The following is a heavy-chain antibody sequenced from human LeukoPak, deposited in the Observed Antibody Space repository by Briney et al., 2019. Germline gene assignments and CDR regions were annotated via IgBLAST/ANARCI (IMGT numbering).Heavy chain of an antibody. CDR2: TYYRSKWYN. J-gene: IGHJ4*02. Sequence: WNWIXQXXSRXLEWLGRTYYRSKWYNEYSSSVKSRITINPDTSKNQVSLQLNSVTPDDSGVYYCVRGNLHFDYWGRGTLVTVSS. CDR3: VRGNLHFDY. V-gene: IGHV6-1*01. D-gene: IGHD1-7*01.